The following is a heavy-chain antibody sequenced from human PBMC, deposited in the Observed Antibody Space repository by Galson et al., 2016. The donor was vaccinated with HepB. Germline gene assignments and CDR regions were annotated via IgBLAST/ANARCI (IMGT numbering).Heavy chain of an antibody. J-gene: IGHJ4*02. D-gene: IGHD2/OR15-2a*01. CDR3: ARQYWGGPGDY. CDR2: IFHSGRV. Sequence: SETLSLTCAVSGVSISSSDWWRWVRQPPGQGLEWIGQIFHSGRVNYTPSLASRVNISIDTSNNHFSLRLTSVTAADTALYYCARQYWGGPGDYWGQGTLVTASS. CDR1: GVSISSSDW. V-gene: IGHV4-4*02.